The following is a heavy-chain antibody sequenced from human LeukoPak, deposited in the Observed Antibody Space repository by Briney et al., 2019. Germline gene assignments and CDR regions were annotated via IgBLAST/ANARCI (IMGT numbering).Heavy chain of an antibody. V-gene: IGHV3-11*01. CDR2: ISSSGSTI. Sequence: GGPLRLSCAASGFTFSDYYMSWIRQAPGKGLEWVSYISSSGSTIYYADSVKGRFTISRDNAKNSLYLQMNSLRAEDTAVYYCASTSGPAAAGIAGGDFDYWGQGTLVTVSS. D-gene: IGHD6-13*01. J-gene: IGHJ4*02. CDR3: ASTSGPAAAGIAGGDFDY. CDR1: GFTFSDYY.